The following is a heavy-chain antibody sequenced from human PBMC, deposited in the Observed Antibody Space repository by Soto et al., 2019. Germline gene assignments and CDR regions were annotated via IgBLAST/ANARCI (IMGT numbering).Heavy chain of an antibody. V-gene: IGHV4-30-4*01. D-gene: IGHD2-15*01. CDR1: GDSISTVDYF. Sequence: SETLSLACSVSGDSISTVDYFWAWIRQPPGQALEYIGYIYKSTTTYYNPSFESRVAISLDTSKSQFSLNVTSVTAADTAVYFCARGRYCLTGRCFPNWFDSWGQGTLVTVSS. CDR3: ARGRYCLTGRCFPNWFDS. J-gene: IGHJ5*01. CDR2: IYKSTTT.